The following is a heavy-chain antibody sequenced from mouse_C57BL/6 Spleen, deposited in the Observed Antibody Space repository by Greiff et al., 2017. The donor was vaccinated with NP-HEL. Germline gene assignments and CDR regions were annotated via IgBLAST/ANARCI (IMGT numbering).Heavy chain of an antibody. J-gene: IGHJ3*01. CDR2: IRNKANNHAT. CDR1: GFTFSDAW. D-gene: IGHD2-5*01. CDR3: TSPSAYYSNYVTFAY. V-gene: IGHV6-6*01. Sequence: EVMLVESGGGLVQPGGSMKLSCAASGFTFSDAWMDWVRQSPAKGLEWVAEIRNKANNHATFYAESVKGRFTISRDDSKSSVYLQMNSLRAEDTGIYYCTSPSAYYSNYVTFAYWGQGTLVTVSA.